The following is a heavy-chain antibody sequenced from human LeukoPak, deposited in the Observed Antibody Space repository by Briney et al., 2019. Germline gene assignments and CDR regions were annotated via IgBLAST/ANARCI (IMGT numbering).Heavy chain of an antibody. V-gene: IGHV1-18*01. CDR1: GYTFTSYG. Sequence: ASVKVSCKASGYTFTSYGISWVRQAPGQGLEGMGWISAYTGNTNYAQKLQGRVTMTTDTSTSTAYMELRSLRSDDTAVYYCARHTSGDYGGYYYYGMDVWGQGTTVTVSS. D-gene: IGHD4-17*01. J-gene: IGHJ6*02. CDR2: ISAYTGNT. CDR3: ARHTSGDYGGYYYYGMDV.